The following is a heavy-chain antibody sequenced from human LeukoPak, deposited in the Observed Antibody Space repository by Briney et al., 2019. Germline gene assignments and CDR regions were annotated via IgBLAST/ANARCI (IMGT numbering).Heavy chain of an antibody. CDR2: IYYSGST. V-gene: IGHV4-59*01. Sequence: SETLSLTCTVSGGSISTYYWTWIRQPPGKGLEWIGYIYYSGSTNYNPSLKSRVTISVDRSKNQFSLKLSSVTAADTAVYYCARGYSNNRNYYYMDVWGKGTTVTVSS. CDR3: ARGYSNNRNYYYMDV. CDR1: GGSISTYY. D-gene: IGHD5-18*01. J-gene: IGHJ6*03.